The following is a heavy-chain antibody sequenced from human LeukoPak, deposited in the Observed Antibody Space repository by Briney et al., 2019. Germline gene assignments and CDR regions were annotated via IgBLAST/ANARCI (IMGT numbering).Heavy chain of an antibody. Sequence: GGSLRLSCAASGFTFSSYSMNWVRQAPGKGLEWVSSISSSSSYISYADSVKGRFTISRDNAKNSLYLQMNSLRAEDTAVYYCARDGIVVVVAATRREYYYGMDVWGQGTTVTVSS. CDR1: GFTFSSYS. V-gene: IGHV3-21*01. CDR2: ISSSSSYI. CDR3: ARDGIVVVVAATRREYYYGMDV. J-gene: IGHJ6*02. D-gene: IGHD2-15*01.